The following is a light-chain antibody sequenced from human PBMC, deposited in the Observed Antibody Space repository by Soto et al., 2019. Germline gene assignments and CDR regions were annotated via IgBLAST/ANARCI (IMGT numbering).Light chain of an antibody. CDR2: EVS. Sequence: QSALTQPPSASGSPGQSVTISCTGTSSDVGGYNYVSWYQQHPGKAPKLMIYEVSKRPSGVPDHFSGSKSGNTASLTVSGLQAEDEADYYCSSYAGSNKGVFGGGTKLTVL. CDR1: SSDVGGYNY. V-gene: IGLV2-8*01. CDR3: SSYAGSNKGV. J-gene: IGLJ2*01.